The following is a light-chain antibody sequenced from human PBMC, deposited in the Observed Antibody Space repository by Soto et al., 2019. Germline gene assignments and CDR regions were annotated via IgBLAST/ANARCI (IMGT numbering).Light chain of an antibody. Sequence: EIVHNQFPVIVPVPGGERATXSCRASQSVSSNLAWYQQKPGQAGGLVIYGGSTRGTGIRARFSGSGNGTEFTLTLRSLQSEDFAVCLCQEYNTWRLTFCG. CDR1: QSVSSN. CDR3: QEYNTWRLT. V-gene: IGKV3-15*01. CDR2: GGS. J-gene: IGKJ4*01.